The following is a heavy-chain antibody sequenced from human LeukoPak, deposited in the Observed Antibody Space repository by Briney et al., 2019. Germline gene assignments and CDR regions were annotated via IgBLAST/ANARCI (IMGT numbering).Heavy chain of an antibody. CDR3: ARSRIEMATISPADY. CDR2: IFYTGTT. Sequence: PSETLSLTCTVSGGSISSGSYYSSWIRQPAGKGLEWIGYIFYTGTTNYNPSLKSRVTISVDTSNEQFSLKLTSVTAADSAVYYCARSRIEMATISPADYWGQGTLVTVSS. V-gene: IGHV4-61*10. J-gene: IGHJ4*02. D-gene: IGHD5-24*01. CDR1: GGSISSGSYY.